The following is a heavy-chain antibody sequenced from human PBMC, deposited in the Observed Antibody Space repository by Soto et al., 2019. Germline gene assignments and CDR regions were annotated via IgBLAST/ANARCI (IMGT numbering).Heavy chain of an antibody. Sequence: SETLSLTCDVYGGSFSAYYWSWIRQSPGKGLEWIAEINHSGSSNYNPSLKSRVTISVDTSKNQFSLKVSSVTAADTAVYYCARRWGTSFDFWGQGTLVTVSS. D-gene: IGHD7-27*01. CDR3: ARRWGTSFDF. J-gene: IGHJ4*02. V-gene: IGHV4-34*01. CDR2: INHSGSS. CDR1: GGSFSAYY.